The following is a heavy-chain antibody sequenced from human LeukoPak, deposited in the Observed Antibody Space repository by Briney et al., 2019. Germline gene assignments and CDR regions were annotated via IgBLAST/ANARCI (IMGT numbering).Heavy chain of an antibody. J-gene: IGHJ4*02. CDR2: INTDGSAT. V-gene: IGHV3-74*01. D-gene: IGHD2/OR15-2a*01. CDR1: GFTLNNYW. CDR3: VRESAIVRVHFDN. Sequence: PGGSLRLSSAASGFTLNNYWMHWVRQAPGKGLVWVSRINTDGSATNYADFVKGRITISRDNATNTLYLQMNGLRVEDTARYYCVRESAIVRVHFDNWGQGILVTVSS.